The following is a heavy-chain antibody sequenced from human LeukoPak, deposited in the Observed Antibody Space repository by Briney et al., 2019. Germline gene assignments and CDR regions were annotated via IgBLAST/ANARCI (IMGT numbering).Heavy chain of an antibody. D-gene: IGHD4-17*01. V-gene: IGHV1-18*04. CDR2: ISAYNGNT. J-gene: IGHJ4*02. CDR1: GYTFSNYG. CDR3: ARRIFGDYVFDY. Sequence: ASVKVPCKASGYTFSNYGISWVRQAPGQGLEWMGWISAYNGNTYYAQNFQGRVTMTTDTSTTTAYMELRSLRSDDTAVYYCARRIFGDYVFDYWGQGTLVTVSS.